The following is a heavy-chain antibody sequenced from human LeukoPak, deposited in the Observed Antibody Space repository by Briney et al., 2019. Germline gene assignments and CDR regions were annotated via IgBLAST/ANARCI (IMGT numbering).Heavy chain of an antibody. V-gene: IGHV1-2*02. CDR2: INPNSGGT. J-gene: IGHJ4*02. CDR1: GYTFTCYY. D-gene: IGHD2-8*01. CDR3: ARDSSSMVYAIGDDDY. Sequence: ASVKVSCKASGYTFTCYYMHWVRQAPGQGLEWMGWINPNSGGTNYAQKFQGRVTMTRDTSISTAYMELSRLRSDDTAVYYCARDSSSMVYAIGDDDYWGQGTLVTVSS.